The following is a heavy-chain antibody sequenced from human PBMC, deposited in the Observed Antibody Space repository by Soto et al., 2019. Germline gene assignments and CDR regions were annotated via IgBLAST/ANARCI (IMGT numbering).Heavy chain of an antibody. CDR1: GGTFSSYT. V-gene: IGHV1-69*02. D-gene: IGHD3-9*01. CDR2: IIPILGIA. J-gene: IGHJ4*02. CDR3: AYYTSYDILTGYNLVDY. Sequence: SVKVSCKASGGTFSSYTISWVRQAPGQGLEWMGRIIPILGIANYAQKFQGRVTITADKSTSTAYMELSSLRSEDTAVYYCAYYTSYDILTGYNLVDYWGQGTLVTVSS.